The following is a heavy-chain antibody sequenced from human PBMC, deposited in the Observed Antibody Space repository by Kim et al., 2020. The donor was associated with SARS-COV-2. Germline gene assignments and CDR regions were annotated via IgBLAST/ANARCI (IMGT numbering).Heavy chain of an antibody. CDR1: GGSINTGGYY. V-gene: IGHV4-31*03. Sequence: SETLSLTCTVSGGSINTGGYYWAWVRQQTGKGLEWVVYISNSGTTYYSPPLKGRPHISMDTTTNQFSLNLSSVTAADTAIYYCARVDVRVPALSSSFDV. D-gene: IGHD2-2*01. CDR2: ISNSGTT. CDR3: ARVDVRVPALSSSFDV. J-gene: IGHJ3*01.